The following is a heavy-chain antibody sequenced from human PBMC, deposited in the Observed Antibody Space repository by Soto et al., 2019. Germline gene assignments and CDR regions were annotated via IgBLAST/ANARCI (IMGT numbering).Heavy chain of an antibody. Sequence: GGSLRLSCATSGLTFSNYAMSWVRQAPGGGLEWVSSMSGSSSTTYYADSVRGRFTISRDRAKNTLYLQMSSLRAEDTALYYCAKNQERELPRVIDFWGQGTLVTVSS. CDR1: GLTFSNYA. CDR3: AKNQERELPRVIDF. CDR2: MSGSSSTT. D-gene: IGHD1-7*01. V-gene: IGHV3-23*01. J-gene: IGHJ4*02.